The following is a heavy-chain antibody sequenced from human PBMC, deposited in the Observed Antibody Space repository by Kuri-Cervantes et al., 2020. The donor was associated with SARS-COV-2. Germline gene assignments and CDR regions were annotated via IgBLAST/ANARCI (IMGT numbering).Heavy chain of an antibody. Sequence: GSVKDSCKASGYTFTGYYMHWVRQAPGQGLEWTGWINPNSGGTNYAQKFQGWVTITRDTSISTSYMELSRLRSDDTAVYFCARGVTPNYGMDVWGQGATVTVSS. CDR1: GYTFTGYY. D-gene: IGHD2-21*02. V-gene: IGHV1-2*04. CDR2: INPNSGGT. CDR3: ARGVTPNYGMDV. J-gene: IGHJ6*02.